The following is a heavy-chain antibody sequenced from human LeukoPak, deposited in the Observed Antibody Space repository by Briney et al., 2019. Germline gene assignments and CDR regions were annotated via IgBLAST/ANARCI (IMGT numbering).Heavy chain of an antibody. CDR3: AKDPFVGGHLLSGCVY. CDR1: GFTFSSYG. Sequence: GRSLRLSCAASGFTFSSYGMHWVRQAPGKGLEWVAVISYDGSNKYYADSVKGRFTISRDNSKNTLYLQVNSLRAEDTAVYYCAKDPFVGGHLLSGCVYWGQGTLVTVSS. CDR2: ISYDGSNK. J-gene: IGHJ4*02. V-gene: IGHV3-30*18. D-gene: IGHD2-15*01.